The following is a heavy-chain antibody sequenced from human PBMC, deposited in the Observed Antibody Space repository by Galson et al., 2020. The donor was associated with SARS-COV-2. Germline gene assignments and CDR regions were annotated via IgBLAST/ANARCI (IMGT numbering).Heavy chain of an antibody. CDR2: ISSSGTYI. J-gene: IGHJ5*02. V-gene: IGHV3-21*01. CDR1: GFSLSTYT. CDR3: AREPPTMIREENWFAP. Sequence: GGSLRLSCAASGFSLSTYTMNWVRQAPGKGLEWVASISSSGTYIYYADSVKGRFTISRDNAKNSVYLQMKTLRAGDTAVYYCAREPPTMIREENWFAPWGQGTLVTVSS. D-gene: IGHD3-10*01.